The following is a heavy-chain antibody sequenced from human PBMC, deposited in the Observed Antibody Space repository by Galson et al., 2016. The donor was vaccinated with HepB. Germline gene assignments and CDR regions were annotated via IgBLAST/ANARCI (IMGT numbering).Heavy chain of an antibody. D-gene: IGHD3-16*01. CDR2: INNDGSSP. J-gene: IGHJ4*02. Sequence: SLRLSCAASGFSFSTYWIHWVRQAPGKGPVWVSRINNDGSSPSYADSVRGRFTISRDNSKNTLYLQMNSLIAEDTAVYYCARGGNYAGSWGQGTLVTVSS. CDR3: ARGGNYAGS. CDR1: GFSFSTYW. V-gene: IGHV3-74*01.